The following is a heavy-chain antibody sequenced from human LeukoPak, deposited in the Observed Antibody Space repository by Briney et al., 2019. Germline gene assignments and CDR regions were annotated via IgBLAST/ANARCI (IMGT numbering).Heavy chain of an antibody. Sequence: PSETLSLTFTVSGGSISSYYWSWIRQPPGKGLEWIGYIYYSGSTNYNPSLKSRVTISVDTSKNQFSLKLSSVTAADTAVYYCARQLRYSSGWYTGTFDYWGQGTLVTVSS. D-gene: IGHD6-19*01. CDR1: GGSISSYY. CDR3: ARQLRYSSGWYTGTFDY. J-gene: IGHJ4*02. CDR2: IYYSGST. V-gene: IGHV4-59*08.